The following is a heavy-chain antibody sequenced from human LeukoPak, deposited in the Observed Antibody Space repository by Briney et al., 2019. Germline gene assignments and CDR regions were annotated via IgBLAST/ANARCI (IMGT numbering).Heavy chain of an antibody. CDR2: INHSGST. Sequence: PSETLSLTCAVYGGSFSGYYWSWIRQPPGKGLEWIGEINHSGSTNYNPSLKSRVTISVDTSKNQFSLKLSSVTAADTAVYYCARGGGDYPVAYWGQETLVTVSS. V-gene: IGHV4-34*01. CDR3: ARGGGDYPVAY. D-gene: IGHD4-17*01. J-gene: IGHJ4*02. CDR1: GGSFSGYY.